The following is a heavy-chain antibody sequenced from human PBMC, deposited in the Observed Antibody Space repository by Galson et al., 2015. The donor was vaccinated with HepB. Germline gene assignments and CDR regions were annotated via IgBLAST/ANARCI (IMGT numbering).Heavy chain of an antibody. CDR1: GFKFSIYG. V-gene: IGHV3-33*08. Sequence: SLRLSCAASGFKFSIYGMEWVRQAPGKGLAWVAGIWYDGSNKKYADSVKGRFTISRDNSQNTLYLQMNSLRVEETAVYYCARGPMGKTRAPLDYWGQGTLVTVSS. CDR3: ARGPMGKTRAPLDY. D-gene: IGHD4-23*01. J-gene: IGHJ4*02. CDR2: IWYDGSNK.